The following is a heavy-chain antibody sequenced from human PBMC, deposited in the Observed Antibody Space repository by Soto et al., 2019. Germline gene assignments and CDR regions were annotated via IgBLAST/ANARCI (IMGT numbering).Heavy chain of an antibody. D-gene: IGHD2-21*02. J-gene: IGHJ4*02. CDR2: IFHSGST. Sequence: PXETLSLTCGVSGYSISSGYYWCCIRQPPGKGLEWIASIFHSGSTYYNPSLKSRVTISVDTSKNQFSLKLSSVTAADTAVYYCARGLQYGGNSAYWGQGTQVTVSS. V-gene: IGHV4-38-2*01. CDR3: ARGLQYGGNSAY. CDR1: GYSISSGYY.